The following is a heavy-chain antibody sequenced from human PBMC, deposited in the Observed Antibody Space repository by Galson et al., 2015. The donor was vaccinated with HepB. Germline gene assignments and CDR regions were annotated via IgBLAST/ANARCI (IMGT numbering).Heavy chain of an antibody. J-gene: IGHJ3*02. Sequence: PALVKPTQTLTLTCTISGFSLSTIGMRVSWIRQPPGKALEWLGRIEWDDDKFYSTSLKARLTISKDTSKNQVVLTMTNVDPVDTATYYCARAYGGNDDNAFDIWGQGTMVTVSS. CDR3: ARAYGGNDDNAFDI. CDR2: IEWDDDK. CDR1: GFSLSTIGMR. D-gene: IGHD4-23*01. V-gene: IGHV2-70*04.